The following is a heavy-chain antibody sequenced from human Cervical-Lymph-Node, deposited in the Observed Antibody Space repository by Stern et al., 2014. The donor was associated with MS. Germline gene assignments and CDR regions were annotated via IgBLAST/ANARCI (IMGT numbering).Heavy chain of an antibody. CDR1: RFTFDNYG. CDR3: AKHRGEDWNYAFWFDP. V-gene: IGHV3-30*18. J-gene: IGHJ5*02. D-gene: IGHD1-7*01. Sequence: VQLVESGGGVVQPGTSLRLSCAASRFTFDNYGMHWVRQAPGKGLEWVAIISYDGSNKHYADSVKGRFTISRDNSNNTLFLQMNRLRAEDTSVYYCAKHRGEDWNYAFWFDPWGQGTLVTVSS. CDR2: ISYDGSNK.